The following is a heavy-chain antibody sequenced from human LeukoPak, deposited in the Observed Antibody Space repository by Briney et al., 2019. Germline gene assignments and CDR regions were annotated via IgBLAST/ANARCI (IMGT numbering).Heavy chain of an antibody. J-gene: IGHJ4*02. D-gene: IGHD6-19*01. CDR2: IYSGGST. V-gene: IGHV3-53*01. CDR3: ARDLGSSGPYYFDY. CDR1: GFTFSWHR. Sequence: GGSLRLSCAASGFTFSWHRMHWVRQVPGKGLVWISVIYSGGSTYYADSVKGRFTISRDNSKNTLYLQMNSLRAEDTAVYYCARDLGSSGPYYFDYWGQGTLVTVSS.